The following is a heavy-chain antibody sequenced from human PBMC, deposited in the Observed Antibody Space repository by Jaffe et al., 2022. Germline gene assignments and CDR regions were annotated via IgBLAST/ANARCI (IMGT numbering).Heavy chain of an antibody. D-gene: IGHD6-13*01. CDR3: ARLSEQQLAYHDAFDI. J-gene: IGHJ3*02. V-gene: IGHV4-34*01. CDR2: INHSGST. CDR1: GGSFSGYY. Sequence: QVQLQQWGAGLLKPSETLSLTCAVYGGSFSGYYWSWIRQPPGKGLEWIGEINHSGSTNYNPSLKSRVTISVDTSKNQFSLKLSSVTAADTAVYYCARLSEQQLAYHDAFDIWGQGTMVTVSS.